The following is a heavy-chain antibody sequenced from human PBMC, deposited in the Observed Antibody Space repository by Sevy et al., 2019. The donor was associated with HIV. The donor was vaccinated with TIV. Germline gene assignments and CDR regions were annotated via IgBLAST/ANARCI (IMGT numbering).Heavy chain of an antibody. Sequence: GGCLRLSCAASGFTFSSFGMHWVRQAPGKGLEWVVVISYDGSYKFYADSVKGRFTISRDNSKNTLYLQMNSLRAEDTAVYYCAREGYGDHYYGMDVWGQGTTVTVSS. CDR3: AREGYGDHYYGMDV. V-gene: IGHV3-30*03. CDR2: ISYDGSYK. D-gene: IGHD4-17*01. J-gene: IGHJ6*02. CDR1: GFTFSSFG.